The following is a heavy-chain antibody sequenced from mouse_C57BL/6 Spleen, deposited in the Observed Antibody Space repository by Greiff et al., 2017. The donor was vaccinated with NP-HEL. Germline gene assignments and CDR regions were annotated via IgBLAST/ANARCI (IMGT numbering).Heavy chain of an antibody. CDR1: GYTFTGYW. J-gene: IGHJ3*01. CDR2: ILPGSGST. CDR3: APAYYSNYDWFAY. V-gene: IGHV1-9*01. Sequence: QVQLKQSGAELMKPGASVKLSCKATGYTFTGYWIEWVKQRPGHGLEWIGEILPGSGSTNYNEKFKGKATFTADTSSNTAYMQLSSLTTEDSAIYYCAPAYYSNYDWFAYWGQGTLVTVSA. D-gene: IGHD2-5*01.